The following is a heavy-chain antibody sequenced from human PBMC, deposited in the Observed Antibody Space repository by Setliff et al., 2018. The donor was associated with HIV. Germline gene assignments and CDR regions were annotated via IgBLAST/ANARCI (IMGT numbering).Heavy chain of an antibody. D-gene: IGHD6-6*01. V-gene: IGHV3-48*01. J-gene: IGHJ6*03. CDR2: ISSSRDTSSSDTR. Sequence: GGSLRLSCTASGFTFRNHGMNWVRQAPGKGLEWIAYISSSRDTSSSDTRSYADSVKGRFTISRDDAKKSLYLQMNNLRAEDTALYYCARDRPITIPKYYFYMDVWGKGTTVTVSS. CDR1: GFTFRNHG. CDR3: ARDRPITIPKYYFYMDV.